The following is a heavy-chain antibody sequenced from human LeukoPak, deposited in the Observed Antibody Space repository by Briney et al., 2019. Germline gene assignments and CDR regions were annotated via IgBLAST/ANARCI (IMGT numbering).Heavy chain of an antibody. CDR3: TRLPSGFAFDY. J-gene: IGHJ4*02. V-gene: IGHV3-21*03. D-gene: IGHD6-19*01. Sequence: GGSLRLSCAASGFTFSSYNMNWVRQAPGKGLEWVSSITSSSSYTYYADSVKGRFTISRDNAKNSLYLQMNSLKTEDTGVYYCTRLPSGFAFDYWGQGTLVTVSS. CDR2: ITSSSSYT. CDR1: GFTFSSYN.